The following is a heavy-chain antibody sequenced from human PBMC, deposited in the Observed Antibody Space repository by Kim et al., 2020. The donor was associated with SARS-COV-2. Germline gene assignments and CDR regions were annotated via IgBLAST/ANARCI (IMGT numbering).Heavy chain of an antibody. J-gene: IGHJ4*02. Sequence: GGSLRLSCAASGFTFSNAWMSWVRQAPGKGLEWVGRIKSKTDGGTTDYAAPVKGRFTISRDDSKNTLYLQMNSLKTEDTAVYYCTAIDDILIGYSYPLGYWGQGTLVTVSS. CDR2: IKSKTDGGTT. D-gene: IGHD3-9*01. CDR1: GFTFSNAW. V-gene: IGHV3-15*01. CDR3: TAIDDILIGYSYPLGY.